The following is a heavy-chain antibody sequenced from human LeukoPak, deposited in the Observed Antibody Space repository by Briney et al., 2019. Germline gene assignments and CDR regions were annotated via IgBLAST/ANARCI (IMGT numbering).Heavy chain of an antibody. V-gene: IGHV4-59*01. Sequence: SETLSRTCTVSGDSISSYYWKWLRQPPGKGLVGIVYIFYSGSTDYNPSLKSRVTISIDTSKNQFSPNLSSVTAADTAVYYCARERARALAGHWFDPGGQGTLVIVSS. CDR3: ARERARALAGHWFDP. J-gene: IGHJ5*02. D-gene: IGHD6-19*01. CDR1: GDSISSYY. CDR2: IFYSGST.